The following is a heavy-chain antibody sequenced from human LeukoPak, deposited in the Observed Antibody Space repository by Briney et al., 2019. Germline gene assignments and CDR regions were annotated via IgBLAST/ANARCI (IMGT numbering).Heavy chain of an antibody. D-gene: IGHD3-22*01. CDR3: AREKALIDHYDFTGYDWEY. Sequence: ASVKVSCKASGGTFTNYDINWVRQATGQGLEWMGWMNPNSGNTGYAQKFQGRVTVTRNTSISTAYMELSSLRSEDTAVYYCAREKALIDHYDFTGYDWEYWGQGSLVIVSS. V-gene: IGHV1-8*01. CDR2: MNPNSGNT. CDR1: GGTFTNYD. J-gene: IGHJ4*02.